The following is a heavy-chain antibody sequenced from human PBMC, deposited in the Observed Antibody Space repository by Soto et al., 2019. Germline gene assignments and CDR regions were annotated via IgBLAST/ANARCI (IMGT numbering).Heavy chain of an antibody. CDR3: ARELNTESSAYYSFAF. Sequence: ASVKVSCKTSGFTFTAYGLAWLRQAPGRRPEWMGWVSTNDDRTNYAQKFQGRVTMTTDRSTTTTYMELRSLRADDTAVYYCARELNTESSAYYSFAFWGQGTLVTVSS. CDR2: VSTNDDRT. V-gene: IGHV1-18*01. J-gene: IGHJ4*02. D-gene: IGHD3-22*01. CDR1: GFTFTAYG.